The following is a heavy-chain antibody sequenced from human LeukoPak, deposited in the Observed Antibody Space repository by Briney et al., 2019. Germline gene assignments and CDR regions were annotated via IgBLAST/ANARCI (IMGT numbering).Heavy chain of an antibody. J-gene: IGHJ4*02. CDR3: AKDMNSWRDGSGLGDYFDY. V-gene: IGHV3-23*01. Sequence: PGGSLRLSCAASGFTFNNYAMNWVRQAPGKGLEWVSGTSGSGRSIHYADSVKGRFTISRDNSKNTLYLQMNSLRADDTAVYYCAKDMNSWRDGSGLGDYFDYWGQGTLVTVSS. CDR2: TSGSGRSI. D-gene: IGHD6-19*01. CDR1: GFTFNNYA.